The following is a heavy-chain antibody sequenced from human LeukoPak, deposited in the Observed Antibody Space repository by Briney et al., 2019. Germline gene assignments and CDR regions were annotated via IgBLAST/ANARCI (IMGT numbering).Heavy chain of an antibody. Sequence: PGGSLRLSCAASGFTFSSHAMSWVRQAPGKGLEWVSRIKSDGSSTSYADSVKGRFTISRDNAKNSLYLQMNSLRAEDTAVYYCARGGSYSRDGFDIWGQGTMVTVSS. J-gene: IGHJ3*02. CDR3: ARGGSYSRDGFDI. D-gene: IGHD1-26*01. V-gene: IGHV3-74*01. CDR1: GFTFSSHA. CDR2: IKSDGSST.